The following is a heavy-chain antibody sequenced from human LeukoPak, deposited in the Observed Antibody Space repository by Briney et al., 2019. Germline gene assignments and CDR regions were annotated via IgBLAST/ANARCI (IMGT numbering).Heavy chain of an antibody. V-gene: IGHV5-51*01. J-gene: IGHJ5*01. Sequence: GESLKISCKASGYTFTSYSIGWVRQMPGKGLELMGIIYPGDSETRYTPSFQGQVTFSADKSISTAYLQWNSLKASDTAIYFCARLEPNIAVAATEDWWFDSWGQGTLLTVSS. D-gene: IGHD6-19*01. CDR2: IYPGDSET. CDR1: GYTFTSYS. CDR3: ARLEPNIAVAATEDWWFDS.